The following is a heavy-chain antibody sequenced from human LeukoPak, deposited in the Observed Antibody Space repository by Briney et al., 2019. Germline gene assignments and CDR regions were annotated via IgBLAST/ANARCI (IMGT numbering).Heavy chain of an antibody. CDR3: ARTTIAVAGTSDYFDY. V-gene: IGHV4-39*01. CDR1: GGSISISNYY. J-gene: IGHJ4*02. Sequence: PSETLSHTCTVSGGSISISNYYWGWIRQPPGRGLEWIGSISYSGTYYNPFLKSRLTISVDTSKNHFSLNLRSVTAADTAVYYCARTTIAVAGTSDYFDYWSQGTLVTVSS. CDR2: ISYSGT. D-gene: IGHD6-19*01.